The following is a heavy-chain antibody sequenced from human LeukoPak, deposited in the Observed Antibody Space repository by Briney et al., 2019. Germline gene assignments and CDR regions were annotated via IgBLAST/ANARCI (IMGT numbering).Heavy chain of an antibody. Sequence: SETLSLTCTVSGGSISGSNYYWGWIRQPPGKGLKWIGSIYYSGSIYYNPSLQSRVTISVDTSKNQFSLRLSSVTAADTAVYYCARASSGYYSYFDYWGQGTLVTVSS. J-gene: IGHJ4*02. CDR2: IYYSGSI. CDR1: GGSISGSNYY. V-gene: IGHV4-39*07. CDR3: ARASSGYYSYFDY. D-gene: IGHD3-22*01.